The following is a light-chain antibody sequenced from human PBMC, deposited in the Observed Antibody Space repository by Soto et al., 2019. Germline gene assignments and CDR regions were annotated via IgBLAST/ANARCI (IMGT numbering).Light chain of an antibody. J-gene: IGKJ1*01. CDR3: QQLHNYQCG. Sequence: DIQLTQSPSFLTASVGDRVTITCRASQGISSYLAWYQQKPGKAPKLLIYAASTLHSGVPSRFSGSVAGTVFTLIISSLQPVDFDTCYLQQLHNYQCGLGQGTKV. CDR1: QGISSY. CDR2: AAS. V-gene: IGKV1-9*01.